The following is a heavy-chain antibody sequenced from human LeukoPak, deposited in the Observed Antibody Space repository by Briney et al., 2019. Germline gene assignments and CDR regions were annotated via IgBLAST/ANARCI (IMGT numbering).Heavy chain of an antibody. Sequence: SETLSLTCAVYGGSFSGYYWSCIRQPPGKGLEWIGEINHSGSTNYNPSLKSRVTISVDTSKNQFSLKLSSVTAADTAVYYCGRNGGNSDAFDIWGQGTMVTVSS. CDR2: INHSGST. D-gene: IGHD4-23*01. CDR3: GRNGGNSDAFDI. J-gene: IGHJ3*02. V-gene: IGHV4-34*01. CDR1: GGSFSGYY.